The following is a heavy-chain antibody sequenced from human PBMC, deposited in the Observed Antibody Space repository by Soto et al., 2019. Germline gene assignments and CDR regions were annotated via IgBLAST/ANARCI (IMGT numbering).Heavy chain of an antibody. D-gene: IGHD3-3*01. V-gene: IGHV3-23*01. CDR2: ISGSGGST. CDR1: GFTFSSYA. J-gene: IGHJ3*02. CDR3: AKEILLYYDFWSGYPDAFDI. Sequence: GGSLRLSCAASGFTFSSYAMSWVRQAPGKGLEWVSAISGSGGSTYYADSVKGRFTISRDNSKNTLYLQMNSLRAEDTAVYYCAKEILLYYDFWSGYPDAFDIWGQGTMVTVSS.